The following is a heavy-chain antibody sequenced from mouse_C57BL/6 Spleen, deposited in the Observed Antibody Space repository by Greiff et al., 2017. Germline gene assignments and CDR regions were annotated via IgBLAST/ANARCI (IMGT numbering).Heavy chain of an antibody. J-gene: IGHJ1*03. CDR2: ISSGGDYI. Sequence: EVQRVESGEGLVKPGGSLKLSCAASGFTFSSYAMSWVRQTPEKRLEWVAYISSGGDYIYYADTVKGRFTTSRDNARNTLYLQMSSLKSEDTAMYYCTRDQDYGSSYWYFDVWGTGTTVTVSS. CDR1: GFTFSSYA. CDR3: TRDQDYGSSYWYFDV. D-gene: IGHD1-1*01. V-gene: IGHV5-9-1*02.